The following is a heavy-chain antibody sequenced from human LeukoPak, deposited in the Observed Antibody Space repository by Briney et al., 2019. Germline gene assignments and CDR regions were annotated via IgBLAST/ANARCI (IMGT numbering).Heavy chain of an antibody. D-gene: IGHD3-9*01. Sequence: SVKVSCKASGYTFTGYYMHWVRQAPGQGLEWMGWINPNSGGTNYAQKFQGWVTMTSDTSISTAYMELSRLRSDDTAVYYCARALYDILTGYYLYFDYWGQGTLVTVSS. V-gene: IGHV1-2*04. CDR3: ARALYDILTGYYLYFDY. CDR2: INPNSGGT. CDR1: GYTFTGYY. J-gene: IGHJ4*02.